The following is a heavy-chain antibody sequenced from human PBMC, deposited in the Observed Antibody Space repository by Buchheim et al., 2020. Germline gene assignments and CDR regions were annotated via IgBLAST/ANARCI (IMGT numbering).Heavy chain of an antibody. D-gene: IGHD3-3*01. CDR2: IYYSGST. J-gene: IGHJ5*02. Sequence: QVQLQESGPGLVKPSQTLSLTCTVSGGSISSGGYYWSWIRQHPGQGLEWIGYIYYSGSTYYNPSLKSRVTLSVDTSKNQFSLKLSSVTAADTAVYYCARGYYDFWSGYLREGWFDPWGQGTL. V-gene: IGHV4-31*03. CDR3: ARGYYDFWSGYLREGWFDP. CDR1: GGSISSGGYY.